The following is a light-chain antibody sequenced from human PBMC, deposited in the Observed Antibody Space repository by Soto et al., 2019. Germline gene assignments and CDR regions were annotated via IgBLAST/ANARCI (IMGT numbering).Light chain of an antibody. CDR1: ASNIGSQA. V-gene: IGLV1-47*01. J-gene: IGLJ1*01. CDR2: IND. Sequence: QAVVTQPPSASGTPGQMVIISCSGSASNIGSQAVHWYRHRPGTAPTLLIEINDQRPSGVPDRFSGSKSGTSASLAISGLRSEDEADYYCATWDDSLSGHVFGIGTKLTVL. CDR3: ATWDDSLSGHV.